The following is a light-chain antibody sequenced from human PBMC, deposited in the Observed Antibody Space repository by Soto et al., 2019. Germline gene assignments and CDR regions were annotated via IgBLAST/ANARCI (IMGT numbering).Light chain of an antibody. CDR1: QSVSSN. CDR2: GAT. V-gene: IGKV3-15*01. CDR3: QQYNNWPRT. Sequence: EIVMTQSPATLSLSPGERATLSCRASQSVSSNVAWYQQIPGRAPRLLIHGATTRATGIPARFSGSGSGTEFTLTISSLQSEDFAVYYCQQYNNWPRTFGQGTKVDIK. J-gene: IGKJ1*01.